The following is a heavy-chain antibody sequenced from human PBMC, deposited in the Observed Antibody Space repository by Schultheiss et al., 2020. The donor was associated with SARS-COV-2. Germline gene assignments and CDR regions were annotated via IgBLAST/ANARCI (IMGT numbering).Heavy chain of an antibody. CDR1: GYTFTSYY. Sequence: GESLKISCKASGYTFTSYYMHWVRQAPGQGLEWMGIINPSGGSTSYAQKFQGRVTMTRDTSISTAYMELSRLRSEDTAVYYCARVGGGGYYYYYGMDVWGQGTTVTVSS. V-gene: IGHV1-46*01. CDR2: INPSGGST. J-gene: IGHJ6*02. CDR3: ARVGGGGYYYYYGMDV. D-gene: IGHD3-16*01.